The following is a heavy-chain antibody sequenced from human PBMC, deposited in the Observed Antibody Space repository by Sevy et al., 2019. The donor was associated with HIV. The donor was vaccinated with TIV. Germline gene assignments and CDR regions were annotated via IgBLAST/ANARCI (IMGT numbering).Heavy chain of an antibody. V-gene: IGHV3-7*03. CDR1: GFIVSNYW. J-gene: IGHJ4*02. Sequence: GGSLRLSCVASGFIVSNYWMNWVRQAPGMGLEWVAKIKEDGKETYYVDSVKGRFTISRDNAKNSLYLQMTSLSAEDTAVYYCARDKNSAMVTPFDFWGQGTLVTVSS. D-gene: IGHD5-18*01. CDR3: ARDKNSAMVTPFDF. CDR2: IKEDGKET.